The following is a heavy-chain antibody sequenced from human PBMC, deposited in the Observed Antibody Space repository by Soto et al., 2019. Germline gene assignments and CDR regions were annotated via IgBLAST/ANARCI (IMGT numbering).Heavy chain of an antibody. CDR2: ISAYNGNT. Sequence: GASVKVSCKASGYTFTSYGISWVRQAPGQGLEWMGWISAYNGNTNYAQKLQGRVTMTTDTSMSTAYMEMRSLRSDDTAVYYCARGGRDNWNDLYNWFDPWGQGTLVTVSS. J-gene: IGHJ5*02. V-gene: IGHV1-18*01. D-gene: IGHD1-20*01. CDR1: GYTFTSYG. CDR3: ARGGRDNWNDLYNWFDP.